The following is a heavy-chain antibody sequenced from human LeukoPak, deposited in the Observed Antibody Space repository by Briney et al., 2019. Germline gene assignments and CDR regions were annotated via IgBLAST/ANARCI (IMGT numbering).Heavy chain of an antibody. V-gene: IGHV4-38-2*02. CDR2: IYHSGST. Sequence: KASETLSLTCTVSGYSIRSGYYWGWIRQPPGKGLEWIGNIYHSGSTYYNPSLKSRVTISVDTSKNQCSLKLSSVTAADTAVYYCARTTGYSYGRRTSGTFDYWGQGTLVTVSS. J-gene: IGHJ4*02. CDR3: ARTTGYSYGRRTSGTFDY. CDR1: GYSIRSGYY. D-gene: IGHD5-18*01.